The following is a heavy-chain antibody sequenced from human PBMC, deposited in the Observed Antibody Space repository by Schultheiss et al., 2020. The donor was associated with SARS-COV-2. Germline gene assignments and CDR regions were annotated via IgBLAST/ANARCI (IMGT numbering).Heavy chain of an antibody. V-gene: IGHV3-23*01. D-gene: IGHD1-1*01. Sequence: GGSLRLSCAASGFTFSSYAMSWVRQAPGKGLEWVSAISGSGGSTYYADSVKGRFTISRDNAKNSLYLQMNSLRAEDTAVYYCARDTPSWNDEDYYYGMDVWGQGTTVTVSS. CDR1: GFTFSSYA. CDR3: ARDTPSWNDEDYYYGMDV. CDR2: ISGSGGST. J-gene: IGHJ6*02.